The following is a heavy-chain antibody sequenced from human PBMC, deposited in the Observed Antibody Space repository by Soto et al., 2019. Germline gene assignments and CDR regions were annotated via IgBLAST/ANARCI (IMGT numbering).Heavy chain of an antibody. J-gene: IGHJ4*02. V-gene: IGHV1-18*01. Sequence: ASVKVACRASGYTFSSYVIRWVRQAPGQGLEGMGCISAYNGNTKYAQKIQGRVTMNKDTSTSTAHMQLTRLRYDATALNYCPRRPHKQLDYCGQGTLVTYPQ. CDR3: PRRPHKQLDY. CDR1: GYTFSSYV. CDR2: ISAYNGNT.